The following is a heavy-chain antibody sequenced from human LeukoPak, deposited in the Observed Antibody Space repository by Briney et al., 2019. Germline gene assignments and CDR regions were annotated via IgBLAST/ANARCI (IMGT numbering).Heavy chain of an antibody. CDR1: GFTFSSSA. Sequence: GGSLRLSCAASGFTFSSSAMSWVRQAPGKGLEWVSSISGSGGSTYYADSVKGRFTISRDNAENSLFLHMNSLRAEDTAVYYCVRFGTGFDYWGQGTLVTVSS. V-gene: IGHV3-23*01. CDR3: VRFGTGFDY. CDR2: ISGSGGST. J-gene: IGHJ4*02. D-gene: IGHD3-10*01.